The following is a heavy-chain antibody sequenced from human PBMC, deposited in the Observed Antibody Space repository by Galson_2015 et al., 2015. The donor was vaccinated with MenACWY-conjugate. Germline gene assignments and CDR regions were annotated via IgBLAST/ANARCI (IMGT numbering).Heavy chain of an antibody. CDR3: TTHSSSWYSGDY. J-gene: IGHJ4*02. Sequence: SLRLSCAASGFTFSNAWMSWVRQAPGKGLEWVGRIKSKTDGGTTDYAAPVKGRFTISRDDSKNTLYLQMNSLKTEDTAVYYCTTHSSSWYSGDYWGQGTLVTVSS. D-gene: IGHD6-13*01. CDR1: GFTFSNAW. V-gene: IGHV3-15*01. CDR2: IKSKTDGGTT.